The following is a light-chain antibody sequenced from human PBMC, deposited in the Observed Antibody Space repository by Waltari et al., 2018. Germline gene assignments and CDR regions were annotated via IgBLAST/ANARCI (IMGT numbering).Light chain of an antibody. V-gene: IGLV2-14*01. CDR3: CSYSSSSTRYV. Sequence: QSALTQPASVSASPGQSITIPCTGSSSDVGGYNRFSWYQLHPGKAPKLMIYEVSNRPSGVSNRFSGSKSGNTASLTISGLQAEDEADYYCCSYSSSSTRYVCGTGTGVTV. J-gene: IGLJ1*01. CDR1: SSDVGGYNR. CDR2: EVS.